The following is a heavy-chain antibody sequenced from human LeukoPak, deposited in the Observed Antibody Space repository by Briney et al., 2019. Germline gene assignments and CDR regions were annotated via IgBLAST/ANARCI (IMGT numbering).Heavy chain of an antibody. V-gene: IGHV3-21*01. Sequence: GGSLRLSCAASGFTFSSYSMNWVRQAPGKGLEWVSSISSSSSYIYYADSVKGRFTISRDNAKNSLYLQMNSLRAEDTAVYYCARDLLGRCSSTSCYNHNDYWGQGTLVTVSS. CDR3: ARDLLGRCSSTSCYNHNDY. CDR2: ISSSSSYI. J-gene: IGHJ4*02. D-gene: IGHD2-2*01. CDR1: GFTFSSYS.